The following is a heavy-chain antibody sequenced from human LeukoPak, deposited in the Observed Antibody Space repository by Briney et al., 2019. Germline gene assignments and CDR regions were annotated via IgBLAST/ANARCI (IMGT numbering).Heavy chain of an antibody. Sequence: ASVKVSCKASGGTFSSYAISWVRQAPGQGLEWMGIINPSGGSTSYAQKFQGRVTMTRDTSTSTVYMELSSLRSEDTAVYYCATGGERAYCGGDCYGRMSAFDIWGQGTMVTVSS. CDR3: ATGGERAYCGGDCYGRMSAFDI. J-gene: IGHJ3*02. D-gene: IGHD2-21*02. CDR2: INPSGGST. CDR1: GGTFSSYA. V-gene: IGHV1-46*01.